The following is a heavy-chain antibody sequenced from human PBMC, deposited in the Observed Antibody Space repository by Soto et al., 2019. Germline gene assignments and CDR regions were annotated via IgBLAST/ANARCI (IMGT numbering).Heavy chain of an antibody. D-gene: IGHD6-25*01. J-gene: IGHJ3*02. CDR2: ISGYNGNT. Sequence: ASVKVSCKASGYTFTSYAISWVRQAPGQGLEWMGWISGYNGNTNYAQKLQGRVTMTTDTSTSTAYMELRSLRSDDTAVYYCARVRRVRDAFDIWGQGTMVTVS. CDR1: GYTFTSYA. V-gene: IGHV1-18*01. CDR3: ARVRRVRDAFDI.